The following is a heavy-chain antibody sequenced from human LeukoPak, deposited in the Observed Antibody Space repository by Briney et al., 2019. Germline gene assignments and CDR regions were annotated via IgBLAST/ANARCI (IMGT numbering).Heavy chain of an antibody. D-gene: IGHD5-12*01. Sequence: ASVKVSCKASGYTFTSYGISWVRQAPGQGLEWMGWISAYNGNTNYAQKLQGRVTMTTDTSTSTAYMELRSLRSDDTAVYYCARPSSGYDQHNWFDPWGQGTLVTVSS. CDR3: ARPSSGYDQHNWFDP. CDR1: GYTFTSYG. CDR2: ISAYNGNT. J-gene: IGHJ5*02. V-gene: IGHV1-18*01.